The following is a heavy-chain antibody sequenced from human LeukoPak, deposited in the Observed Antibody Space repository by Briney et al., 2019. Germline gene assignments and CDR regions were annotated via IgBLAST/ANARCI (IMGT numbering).Heavy chain of an antibody. CDR2: IIPIFGTA. D-gene: IGHD2-2*01. J-gene: IGHJ4*02. CDR1: GGTFSSYA. CDR3: ARDYAYCSSSSCYSALDY. Sequence: SVKVSCKASGGTFSSYAISWVRQAPGQGLEWMGGIIPIFGTANYAQKFQGRVTITTDESTSTAYMELSSLRSEDTAVYYCARDYAYCSSSSCYSALDYWGQGTLVTVSS. V-gene: IGHV1-69*05.